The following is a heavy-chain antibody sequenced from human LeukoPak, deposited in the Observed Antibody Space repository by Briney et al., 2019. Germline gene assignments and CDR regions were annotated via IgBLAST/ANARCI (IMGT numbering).Heavy chain of an antibody. V-gene: IGHV1-18*01. Sequence: ASVKVSCKASGYTFTSYGISWVRQAPGQGLEWMALISAYNGNTNYAQKLQGRVTMNTDTSTSTAYMELRSLRSDDTAVYYCARGYSSGWYSGWYFDLWGRGTVVTVSS. D-gene: IGHD6-19*01. J-gene: IGHJ2*01. CDR3: ARGYSSGWYSGWYFDL. CDR2: ISAYNGNT. CDR1: GYTFTSYG.